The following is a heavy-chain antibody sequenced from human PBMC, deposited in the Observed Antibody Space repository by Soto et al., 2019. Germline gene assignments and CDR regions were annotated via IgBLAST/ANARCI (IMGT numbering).Heavy chain of an antibody. V-gene: IGHV4-34*01. Sequence: SETLSLTCAVYGGSFSGYYWSWSRQPPGKGLEWIGEINHSGSTNYNPSLKSRVTISVDTSKNQFSLKLSSVTAADTAVYYCARSIVATSMTTVTTRPIYYFDYWGQGTLVTVSS. CDR2: INHSGST. J-gene: IGHJ4*02. D-gene: IGHD4-17*01. CDR3: ARSIVATSMTTVTTRPIYYFDY. CDR1: GGSFSGYY.